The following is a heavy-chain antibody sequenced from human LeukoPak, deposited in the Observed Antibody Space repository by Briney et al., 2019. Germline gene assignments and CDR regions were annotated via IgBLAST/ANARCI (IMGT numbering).Heavy chain of an antibody. CDR3: ARDQEAFDY. CDR2: IYPRDGST. CDR1: GYSFTSNY. Sequence: ASVKVSCKASGYSFTSNYIHWVRQAPGQGLEWMGMIYPRDGSTSYAQKFQGRVTVTGDTSTSTVHMELSGLRSEDTAVYYCARDQEAFDYWGQGTLVTVSS. V-gene: IGHV1-46*01. J-gene: IGHJ4*02.